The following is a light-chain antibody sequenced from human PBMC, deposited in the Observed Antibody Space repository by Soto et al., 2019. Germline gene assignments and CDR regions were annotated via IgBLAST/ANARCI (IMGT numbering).Light chain of an antibody. J-gene: IGLJ2*01. V-gene: IGLV1-40*01. CDR1: SSNIGAGYD. CDR2: GNS. CDR3: QSYDISLSVYVV. Sequence: QSVLTQPPSVSGAPGQRDTISCTGSSSNIGAGYDVHWYQQLPGTAPKLLIYGNSNRPSGVPDRFSCSKSGTSASLAITRLQAEDEADYYCQSYDISLSVYVVFGVGTQLTVL.